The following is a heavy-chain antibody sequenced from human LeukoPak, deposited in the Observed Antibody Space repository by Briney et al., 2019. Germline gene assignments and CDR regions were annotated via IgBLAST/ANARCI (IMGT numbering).Heavy chain of an antibody. CDR3: AKEVRSGYYFDS. CDR2: INQDGSEK. D-gene: IGHD4/OR15-4a*01. Sequence: TGGSLRLSCAASGFTFSNYWMSWVRRAPGKGLEWVANINQDGSEKYYVDSVKGRFTISRDNAKNSLYVQMNSLRAEDTAVYYCAKEVRSGYYFDSWGQGTLVTVSS. J-gene: IGHJ4*02. CDR1: GFTFSNYW. V-gene: IGHV3-7*01.